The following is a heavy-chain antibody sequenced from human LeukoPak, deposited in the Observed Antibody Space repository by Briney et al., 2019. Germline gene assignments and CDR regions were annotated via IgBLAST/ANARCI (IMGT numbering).Heavy chain of an antibody. V-gene: IGHV3-30*04. D-gene: IGHD3-22*01. Sequence: GGSLRLSCAASGFTFSSYAMHWVRQAPGKGLEWVAVISYDGSNKYYADSVKGRFTISRDNSKNTLYLQMNSLRAEDTAVYYCARRAGDYSHPYDYWGQGTLVTVSS. CDR1: GFTFSSYA. CDR2: ISYDGSNK. J-gene: IGHJ4*02. CDR3: ARRAGDYSHPYDY.